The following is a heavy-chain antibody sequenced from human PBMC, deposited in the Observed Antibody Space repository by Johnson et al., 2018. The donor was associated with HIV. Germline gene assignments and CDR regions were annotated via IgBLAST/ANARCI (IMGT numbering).Heavy chain of an antibody. V-gene: IGHV3-53*01. CDR1: GFTVSSNY. CDR2: IYSGGTT. CDR3: ARDTSRSPGAFDI. Sequence: VQLVESGGGLIQPGGSLRLSCAVSGFTVSSNYMSWVRQAPGKGLEWVSVIYSGGTTNYADSVKGRFTISRDNSKNTLYLQMNSLRADDTAVYYCARDTSRSPGAFDIWGQGTMVTVSS. J-gene: IGHJ3*02.